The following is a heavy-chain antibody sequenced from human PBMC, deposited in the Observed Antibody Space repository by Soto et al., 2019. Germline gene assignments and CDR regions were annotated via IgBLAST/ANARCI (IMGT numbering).Heavy chain of an antibody. Sequence: QVQLQESGPGLVKPSETLSLTCTVSGGSISSYYWSWIRQPPGKGLEWIGYIYYSGSTNYNPSLKSRVTISVDTSKNQFSLKLSSVTAADTAVYYCARGWRQLVPNWFDTWGQGTLVTVSS. CDR2: IYYSGST. CDR1: GGSISSYY. D-gene: IGHD6-6*01. V-gene: IGHV4-59*01. CDR3: ARGWRQLVPNWFDT. J-gene: IGHJ5*02.